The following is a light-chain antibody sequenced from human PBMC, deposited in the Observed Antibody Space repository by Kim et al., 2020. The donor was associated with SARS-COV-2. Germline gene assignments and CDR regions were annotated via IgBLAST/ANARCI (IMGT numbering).Light chain of an antibody. CDR3: QQRSNWPPLT. CDR1: QSVSSY. Sequence: EIVLTQSPATLSLSPGERATLSCRARQSVSSYVAWYQQKPGQAPRLLIYDASNRATGIPARFSGSGSGTDFTLTISILEPEDFAVYYCQQRSNWPPLTFGGGTKVEIK. CDR2: DAS. V-gene: IGKV3-11*01. J-gene: IGKJ4*01.